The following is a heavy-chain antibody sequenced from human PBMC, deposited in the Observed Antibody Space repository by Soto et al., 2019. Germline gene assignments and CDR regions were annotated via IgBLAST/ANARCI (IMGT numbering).Heavy chain of an antibody. CDR3: ARQPTTGDTDLWFDP. V-gene: IGHV4-39*01. CDR1: GGSISTSRSY. Sequence: LSLTYNVSGGSISTSRSYWAWIRQPPGKGLEWLANIFYSGSTYYNPSLASRVTVSVDTSKNEFSLKLRSVTAADTAVYYCARQPTTGDTDLWFDPWGQGTLVTVSS. J-gene: IGHJ5*02. CDR2: IFYSGST. D-gene: IGHD2-21*01.